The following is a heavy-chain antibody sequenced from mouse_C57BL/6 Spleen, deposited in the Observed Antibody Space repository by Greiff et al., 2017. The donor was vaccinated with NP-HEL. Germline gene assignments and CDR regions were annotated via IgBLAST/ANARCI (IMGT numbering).Heavy chain of an antibody. Sequence: QVQLQQSGAELVKPGASVKMSCKASGYTFTSYWITWVKQRPGQGLEWIGDIYPGSGSTNYNEKFKSKATLTVDTSSSTAYMQLSSLTSEDSAVYYCARRGLLENAMDYWGQGTSVTVSS. CDR2: IYPGSGST. CDR1: GYTFTSYW. J-gene: IGHJ4*01. CDR3: ARRGLLENAMDY. D-gene: IGHD2-13*01. V-gene: IGHV1-55*01.